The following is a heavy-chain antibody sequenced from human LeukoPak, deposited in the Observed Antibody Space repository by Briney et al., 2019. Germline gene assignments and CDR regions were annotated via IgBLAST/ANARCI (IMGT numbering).Heavy chain of an antibody. Sequence: GGSLRLSCAASGFIFSSYWIHWVRQVPGKGLVWVSRINSDGSSPSYADSVKGRFTISRDNAKNTVYLQMNSLRAEDTAVYYCARWGSSGWYPMDVWGQGTTVTVSS. J-gene: IGHJ6*02. CDR2: INSDGSSP. CDR3: ARWGSSGWYPMDV. CDR1: GFIFSSYW. D-gene: IGHD6-19*01. V-gene: IGHV3-74*01.